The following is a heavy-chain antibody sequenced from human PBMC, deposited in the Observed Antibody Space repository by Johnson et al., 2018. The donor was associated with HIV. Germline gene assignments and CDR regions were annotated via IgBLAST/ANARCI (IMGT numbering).Heavy chain of an antibody. D-gene: IGHD2-15*01. CDR2: ISYDGNNK. CDR1: GFTFSSYA. Sequence: QMLLVESGGGVVQPGRSLRLSCAASGFTFSSYAMHWVRQAPGKGLEWVAVISYDGNNKYYADSVKGRFTISRDNSKNTLYMQMNSLKPEDTALYYCARIGGSCYANAFDIWGQGTMVTVSS. J-gene: IGHJ3*02. CDR3: ARIGGSCYANAFDI. V-gene: IGHV3-30-3*01.